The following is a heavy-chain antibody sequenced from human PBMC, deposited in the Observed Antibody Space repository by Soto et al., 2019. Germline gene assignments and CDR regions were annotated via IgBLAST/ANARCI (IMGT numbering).Heavy chain of an antibody. D-gene: IGHD2-21*01. CDR3: AREAPYCTSATCPKFYDMDV. CDR2: IIPILNSP. V-gene: IGHV1-69*01. Sequence: QVQLVQSGAEVKKPGSSVKVSCKASGGTFGSYAITWVRRAPGQGLEWLGGIIPILNSPAYAQKFQARVVITEDEITNTPYMELNSLRFDDTAVYYCAREAPYCTSATCPKFYDMDVWGQGTTVTVAS. J-gene: IGHJ6*02. CDR1: GGTFGSYA.